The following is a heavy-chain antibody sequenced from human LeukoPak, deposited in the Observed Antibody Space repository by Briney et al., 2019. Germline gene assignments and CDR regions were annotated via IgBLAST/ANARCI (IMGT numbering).Heavy chain of an antibody. CDR3: ARGRSYDSSGYYPDPFDY. V-gene: IGHV3-48*03. CDR1: GFTFSSYE. D-gene: IGHD3-22*01. CDR2: ISSSGSTI. Sequence: PGGSLRLSCAASGFTFSSYEMNWVRQAPGKGLEWVSYISSSGSTIYYADSVKGRFTISRDNAKNSLYLQMNSLRAEDTAVYYCARGRSYDSSGYYPDPFDYWGQGTLLTVSS. J-gene: IGHJ4*02.